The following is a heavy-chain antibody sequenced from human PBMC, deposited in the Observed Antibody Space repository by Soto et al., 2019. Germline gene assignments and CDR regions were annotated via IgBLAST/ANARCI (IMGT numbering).Heavy chain of an antibody. V-gene: IGHV4-39*01. J-gene: IGHJ5*02. CDR3: ARLTTQGVVRGFDP. CDR2: IYYSGST. CDR1: GGSISSSSYY. D-gene: IGHD3-3*01. Sequence: SETLSLTCTVSGGSISSSSYYWGWIRQPPGKGLEWIGSIYYSGSTYYNPSLKSRVTISVDTSKNQFSLKLSSVTAADTAVYYCARLTTQGVVRGFDPWGQGTLVTSPQ.